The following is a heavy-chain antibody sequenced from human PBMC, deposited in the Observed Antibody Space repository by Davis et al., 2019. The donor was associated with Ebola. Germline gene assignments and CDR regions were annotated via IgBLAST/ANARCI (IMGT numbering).Heavy chain of an antibody. J-gene: IGHJ6*02. Sequence: GESLKISCAASEFTFSGYAMSWVHQAPGKGLEWVSSISSSGGTTYYTDSVKGRFTISRDNSKNTLSLQMNSLRADDTAVYYCDARPCRGNTCYTWGEDVWGQGTTVTVSS. V-gene: IGHV3-23*01. CDR1: EFTFSGYA. CDR3: DARPCRGNTCYTWGEDV. CDR2: ISSSGGTT. D-gene: IGHD2-15*01.